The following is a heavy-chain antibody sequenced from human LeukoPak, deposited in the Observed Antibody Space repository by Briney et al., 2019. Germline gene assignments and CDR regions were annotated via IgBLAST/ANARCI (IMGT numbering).Heavy chain of an antibody. J-gene: IGHJ6*02. CDR2: IKQDGSEK. Sequence: GGSLRLSCAASGFTFSSYWMSWVRQAPGKGLEWVANIKQDGSEKYYVDSVKGRFTISRDNAKNSLYLQMNSLRAEDTAVYYCARDYDVTPGYYYYYGMDVWGQGTTVTVSS. CDR1: GFTFSSYW. D-gene: IGHD3-16*01. CDR3: ARDYDVTPGYYYYYGMDV. V-gene: IGHV3-7*01.